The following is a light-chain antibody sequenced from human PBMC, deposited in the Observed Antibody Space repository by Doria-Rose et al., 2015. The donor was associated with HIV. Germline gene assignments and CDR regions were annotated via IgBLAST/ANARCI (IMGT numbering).Light chain of an antibody. CDR1: RSLLYTSKNS. V-gene: IGKV4-1*01. CDR2: WAS. Sequence: EIVMTQSSESRGRSLGGRATLNCKSNRSLLYTSKNSLPWYQQKPGQPPKLLIYWASTRQSGVPARFSGSGSGTDFTLTISSLEAEDVAVYYCQQYYDTPSFGPGTTVDIK. CDR3: QQYYDTPS. J-gene: IGKJ3*01.